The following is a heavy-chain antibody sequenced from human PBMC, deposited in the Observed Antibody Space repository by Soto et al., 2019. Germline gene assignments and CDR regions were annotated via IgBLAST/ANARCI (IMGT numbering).Heavy chain of an antibody. D-gene: IGHD6-13*01. CDR3: ARGRIDSSSWYPPDY. Sequence: QVQLQESGPGLVKPSETLSLTCTVSGGSISSYYWSWIRQPPGKGLEWIGYIYYSGSTNYNPSLKGRVPISVDTSKNRFSLKLSSVTAADTAVYYCARGRIDSSSWYPPDYWGQGTLVTVSS. V-gene: IGHV4-59*08. CDR1: GGSISSYY. CDR2: IYYSGST. J-gene: IGHJ4*02.